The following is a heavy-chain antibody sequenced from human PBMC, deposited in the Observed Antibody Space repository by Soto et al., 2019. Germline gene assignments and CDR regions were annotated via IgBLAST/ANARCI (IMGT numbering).Heavy chain of an antibody. CDR3: ARQWGGYSYGNSVDY. Sequence: SETLSLTCTVSGGSTSSYYWSWIRQPPGKGLEWIGYIYYSGSTYYNPSLKSRVTISVDTSKNQFSLKLSSVTAADTAVYYCARQWGGYSYGNSVDYWGQGTLVTVSS. J-gene: IGHJ4*02. CDR1: GGSTSSYY. V-gene: IGHV4-59*04. D-gene: IGHD5-18*01. CDR2: IYYSGST.